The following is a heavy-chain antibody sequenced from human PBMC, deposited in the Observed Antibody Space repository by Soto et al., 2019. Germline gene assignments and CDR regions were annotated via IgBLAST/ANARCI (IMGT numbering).Heavy chain of an antibody. Sequence: GGSLRLSCAASGFSFSHYGMIWVRQAPGKGLEWLSYISSESGTIYYAESVKGRFTVSRDNAKNSLSLQMNILRAEDTAVYFCVRDQDSRGYSVFNHWGQGAQVTVPQ. D-gene: IGHD3-22*01. CDR2: ISSESGTI. J-gene: IGHJ4*02. V-gene: IGHV3-48*01. CDR1: GFSFSHYG. CDR3: VRDQDSRGYSVFNH.